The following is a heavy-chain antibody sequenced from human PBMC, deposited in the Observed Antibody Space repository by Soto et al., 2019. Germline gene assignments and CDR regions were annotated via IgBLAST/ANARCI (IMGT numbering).Heavy chain of an antibody. D-gene: IGHD4-4*01. CDR3: ARDGTFDYSHSWFDP. CDR2: IYYSGST. V-gene: IGHV4-59*01. CDR1: GGSISRYY. Sequence: SETLSLTCTVSGGSISRYYLSWIRQPPGKGLEWIGYIYYSGSTNYNPSLKNRVTISVDTSKNQFSLKMSSVTAADTAVYYCARDGTFDYSHSWFDPWGQGTLVTVSS. J-gene: IGHJ5*02.